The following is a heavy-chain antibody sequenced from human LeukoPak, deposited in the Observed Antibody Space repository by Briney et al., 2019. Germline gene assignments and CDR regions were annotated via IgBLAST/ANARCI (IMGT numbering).Heavy chain of an antibody. CDR2: IRGNSERT. V-gene: IGHV3-23*01. CDR1: GFTFSAYA. CDR3: AREQSGTRGWYKVDY. D-gene: IGHD6-19*01. J-gene: IGHJ4*02. Sequence: GGSLTLSCAASGFTFSAYAITWVRQAPGKGLEWVSAIRGNSERTYYADSVRGRFTISRDNSKDTVYLQISSLRVEDTAVYYCAREQSGTRGWYKVDYWGQGTLVAVSS.